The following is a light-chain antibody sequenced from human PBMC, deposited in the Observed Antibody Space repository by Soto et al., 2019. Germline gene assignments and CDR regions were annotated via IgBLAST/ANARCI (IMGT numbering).Light chain of an antibody. CDR3: QQYSNSPRT. J-gene: IGKJ1*01. CDR2: GAS. V-gene: IGKV3-20*01. Sequence: EIVLTQSPGTLSLSLGERATLSCRASQSVSSSYLAWYQQKPGQSPRLLIYGASSRATGIPDRFSGSGSGTDFILTISRLEPEDFAVYYCQQYSNSPRTFGQGTKVEIK. CDR1: QSVSSSY.